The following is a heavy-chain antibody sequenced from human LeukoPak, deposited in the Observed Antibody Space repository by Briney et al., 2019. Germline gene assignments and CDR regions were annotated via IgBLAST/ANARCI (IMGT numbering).Heavy chain of an antibody. CDR3: ATGGLVVYRGGGDRDDAFDI. CDR1: GYTLTELS. J-gene: IGHJ3*02. D-gene: IGHD2-8*02. Sequence: ASVKVSCKVSGYTLTELSMHWVRQAPGKGLEWMGGFDPEDGETIYAQKFQGRVTMTEGTSTDTAYMELSSLRSEDTAVYYCATGGLVVYRGGGDRDDAFDIWGQGTMVTVSS. V-gene: IGHV1-24*01. CDR2: FDPEDGET.